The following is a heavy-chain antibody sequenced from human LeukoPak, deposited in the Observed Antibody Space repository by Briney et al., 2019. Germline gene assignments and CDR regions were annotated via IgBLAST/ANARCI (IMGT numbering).Heavy chain of an antibody. CDR3: AREKTACYYDRSGFSEGAFDV. CDR2: LYYSGST. Sequence: SQTLCLTCKASGCSISSGGEYWIWIRHLPGKDLVWIGYLYYSGSTYYNPSLERRITMSVDASENQFSLMLTSVTDADTAVYYGAREKTACYYDRSGFSEGAFDVWGQGTMVTVSS. V-gene: IGHV4-31*03. J-gene: IGHJ3*01. CDR1: GCSISSGGEY. D-gene: IGHD3-22*01.